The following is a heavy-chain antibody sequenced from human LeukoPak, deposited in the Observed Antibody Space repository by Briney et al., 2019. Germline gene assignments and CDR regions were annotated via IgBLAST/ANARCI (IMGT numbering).Heavy chain of an antibody. D-gene: IGHD6-19*01. CDR1: GFTFSNYD. CDR2: IWFDGSNK. J-gene: IGHJ4*02. CDR3: ASSAGALIDC. V-gene: IGHV3-33*01. Sequence: GGSLRLSCAASGFTFSNYDMHWVRQAPGKGLGWVAVIWFDGSNKFYADSVKGRFTISRDNSKNTLYLQMNSLRAEDTAVYYCASSAGALIDCWGQGTLVIVSS.